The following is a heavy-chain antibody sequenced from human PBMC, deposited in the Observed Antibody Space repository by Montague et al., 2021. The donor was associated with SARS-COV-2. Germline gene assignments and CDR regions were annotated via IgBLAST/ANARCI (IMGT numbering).Heavy chain of an antibody. J-gene: IGHJ6*03. V-gene: IGHV4-34*01. CDR1: GGSFSTYS. CDR3: ARLGGGVVPSPILGVGPYYSYYYMDV. D-gene: IGHD3-10*01. Sequence: SETLSLTCAVHGGSFSTYSWNWIRQPPGKGLEWIGEIHHGGSTNYNPSLKSRVTISADTSKNQFSLKLTSVAAADKAVYCCARLGGGVVPSPILGVGPYYSYYYMDVWGKGTTVTVSS. CDR2: IHHGGST.